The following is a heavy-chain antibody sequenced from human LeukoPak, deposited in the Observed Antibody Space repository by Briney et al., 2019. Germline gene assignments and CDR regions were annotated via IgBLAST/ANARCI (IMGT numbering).Heavy chain of an antibody. D-gene: IGHD2-2*01. V-gene: IGHV1-69*05. CDR1: GGTFSSYA. CDR2: IIPIFGTA. CDR3: ASHYCRSTSCHIDY. J-gene: IGHJ4*02. Sequence: SVKVSCKASGGTFSSYAISWVRQAPGQGLEWMGGIIPIFGTANYAQKFQGRVTITTDESTSTAYMELSSLRSEDTAVYYCASHYCRSTSCHIDYWGQGTLVTVSS.